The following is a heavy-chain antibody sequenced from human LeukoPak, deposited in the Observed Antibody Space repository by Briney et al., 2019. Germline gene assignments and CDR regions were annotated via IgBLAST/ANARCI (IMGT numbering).Heavy chain of an antibody. D-gene: IGHD3-10*01. CDR2: ISTSSNTI. V-gene: IGHV3-48*01. CDR1: GFTFGSYN. CDR3: ARVGSYGMDV. Sequence: GGSLRLSCAASGFTFGSYNMNWVRQAPGKGREWVSYISTSSNTIYYADSVKGRFTISRDNAKNSLYLQMNDLRAEDTAVYYCARVGSYGMDVWGQGTTVTVSS. J-gene: IGHJ6*02.